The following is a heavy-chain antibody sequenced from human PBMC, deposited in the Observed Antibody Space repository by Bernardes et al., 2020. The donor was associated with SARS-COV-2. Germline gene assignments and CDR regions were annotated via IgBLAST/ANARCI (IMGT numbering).Heavy chain of an antibody. D-gene: IGHD6-19*01. CDR1: GYTFTSYY. V-gene: IGHV1-46*01. J-gene: IGHJ4*02. CDR3: ARERSSGWVRSWGFDY. CDR2: INPSGGST. Sequence: ASVKVSCKASGYTFTSYYMHWVRQAPGQGLEWMGIINPSGGSTSYAQKFQGRVTMTRDTSTSTVYMELSSLRSEDTAVYYCARERSSGWVRSWGFDYWGQGTLVTVSS.